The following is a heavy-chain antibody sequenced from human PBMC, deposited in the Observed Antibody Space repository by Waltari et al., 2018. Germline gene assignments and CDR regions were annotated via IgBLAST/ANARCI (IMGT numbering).Heavy chain of an antibody. CDR1: GGSISSSSYY. CDR2: IYYSGST. D-gene: IGHD3-10*01. Sequence: QLQLQESGPGLVKPSETLSLTCTVSGGSISSSSYYWGWIRQPPGKGLEWIGSIYYSGSTYYNPSLNGRVTISVDTAKNQFSLKLSSVTAADTAVYYCARARGGYYFDYWGQGTLVTVSS. V-gene: IGHV4-39*07. J-gene: IGHJ4*02. CDR3: ARARGGYYFDY.